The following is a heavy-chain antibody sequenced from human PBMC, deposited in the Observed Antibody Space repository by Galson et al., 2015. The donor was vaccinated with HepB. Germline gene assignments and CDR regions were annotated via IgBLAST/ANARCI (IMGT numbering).Heavy chain of an antibody. CDR1: GYTFTSYG. CDR2: ISAYNGNT. J-gene: IGHJ4*02. V-gene: IGHV1-18*01. D-gene: IGHD3-10*01. Sequence: SVKVSCKASGYTFTSYGISWVRQAPGQGLEWMGWISAYNGNTNYAQKLQGRVTMTTDTSTSTAYMELRSLRSDDTAVYYCARDRAYYGSGTPPGYWGQGTLVTVSS. CDR3: ARDRAYYGSGTPPGY.